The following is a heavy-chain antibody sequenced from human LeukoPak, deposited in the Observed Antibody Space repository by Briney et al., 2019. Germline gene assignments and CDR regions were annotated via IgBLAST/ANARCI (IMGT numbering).Heavy chain of an antibody. CDR3: ARGLRITMIVVVITTSYYFDY. J-gene: IGHJ4*02. Sequence: SETLSLTCTVSGGSISSSSYYWGWIRQPPGKGLEWIGSIHYSGSTYYNPSLKSRVTISVDTSKNQFSLKLSSVTAADTAVYYCARGLRITMIVVVITTSYYFDYWGQGTLVTVSS. CDR2: IHYSGST. V-gene: IGHV4-39*01. D-gene: IGHD3-22*01. CDR1: GGSISSSSYY.